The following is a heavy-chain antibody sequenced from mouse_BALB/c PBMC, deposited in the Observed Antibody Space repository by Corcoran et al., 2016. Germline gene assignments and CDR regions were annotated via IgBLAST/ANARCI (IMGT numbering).Heavy chain of an antibody. CDR3: ARRAEDYGLFAY. J-gene: IGHJ3*01. Sequence: QVTLKESGPGILQPSQTLSLTCSFSGFSLSTSGMGVSWIRQPSGKGLEWLAHIYWDGDKRYNPSLKSRLTISKDTSRNQVFLKITSVDTADTATYYCARRAEDYGLFAYWGQGTLVTVSA. CDR1: GFSLSTSGMG. CDR2: IYWDGDK. V-gene: IGHV8-12*01. D-gene: IGHD1-2*01.